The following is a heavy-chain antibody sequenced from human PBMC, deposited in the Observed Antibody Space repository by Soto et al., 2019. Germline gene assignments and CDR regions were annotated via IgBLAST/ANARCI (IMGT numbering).Heavy chain of an antibody. V-gene: IGHV3-33*01. D-gene: IGHD4-17*01. Sequence: PGGSLRLSCAASGFTFSSYGMHWVRQAPGKGLEWVAVIWYDGSNKYYADSVKGRFTISRDNSKNTLYLQMNSLRAEDTAVYYCATMTTVTDGLRDVWGQGTTVTVSS. J-gene: IGHJ6*02. CDR2: IWYDGSNK. CDR1: GFTFSSYG. CDR3: ATMTTVTDGLRDV.